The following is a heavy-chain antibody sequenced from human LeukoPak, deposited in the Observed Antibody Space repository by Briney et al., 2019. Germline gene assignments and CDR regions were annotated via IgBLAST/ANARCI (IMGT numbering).Heavy chain of an antibody. J-gene: IGHJ4*02. CDR2: INSDGSST. CDR1: GFTFSSYW. CDR3: ARETGYSSSRGEGQLDY. V-gene: IGHV3-74*01. D-gene: IGHD6-13*01. Sequence: GGSLRLSCAASGFTFSSYWMHWVRQAPGKGLVWVSRINSDGSSTSYADSVKGRFTISRDNAKNTLYLQMNSLRAEDTAVYYCARETGYSSSRGEGQLDYWGQGTLVTVSS.